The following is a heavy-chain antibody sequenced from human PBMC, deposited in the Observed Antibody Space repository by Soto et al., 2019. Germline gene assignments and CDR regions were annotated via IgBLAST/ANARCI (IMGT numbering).Heavy chain of an antibody. Sequence: QVQLVESGGGVVQPGRSLRLSCAASGLTFSSYGLHWVRQAPGKGLEWVAVIWYDGSNKYYADSVKGRFTISRDNSKNTLYLQMNSLRAEDTAVYYCARDGCSSITTCNMGGEDYWGQGTLVTVSS. V-gene: IGHV3-33*01. CDR3: ARDGCSSITTCNMGGEDY. CDR2: IWYDGSNK. D-gene: IGHD2-2*02. CDR1: GLTFSSYG. J-gene: IGHJ4*02.